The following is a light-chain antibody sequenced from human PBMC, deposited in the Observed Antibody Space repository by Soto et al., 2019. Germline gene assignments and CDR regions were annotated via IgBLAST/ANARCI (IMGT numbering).Light chain of an antibody. CDR3: SSYISSSTLNV. CDR2: DVS. J-gene: IGLJ1*01. V-gene: IGLV2-14*01. CDR1: SSDVGGYNY. Sequence: ALTQPASVSGSPGQTITISCTGTSSDVGGYNYVSWYQQHPGKAPKLMIYDVSKRPSGVSNRFSGSKSGNTASLTISGLQAEDEADYYCSSYISSSTLNVFGTGTKVTVL.